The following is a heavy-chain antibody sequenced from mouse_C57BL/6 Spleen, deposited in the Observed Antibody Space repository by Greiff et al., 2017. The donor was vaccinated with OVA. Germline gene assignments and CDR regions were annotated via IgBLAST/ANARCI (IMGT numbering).Heavy chain of an antibody. V-gene: IGHV5-17*01. CDR1: GFTFSDYG. CDR3: ARSIGTTFAY. CDR2: ISSGSSTI. J-gene: IGHJ3*01. Sequence: EVKVVESGGGLVKPGGSLKLSCAASGFTFSDYGMHWVRQAPEKGLEWVAYISSGSSTIYYADTVKGRFTISRANSKNTLFLQMTSLRSEDTAMYYCARSIGTTFAYWGQGTLGTVSA. D-gene: IGHD2-14*01.